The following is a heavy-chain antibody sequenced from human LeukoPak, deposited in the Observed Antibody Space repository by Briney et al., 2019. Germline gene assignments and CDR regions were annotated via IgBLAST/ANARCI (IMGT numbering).Heavy chain of an antibody. CDR2: FYSDIGA. CDR3: ARDPGIRYYFDY. CDR1: GFTVSSNY. J-gene: IGHJ4*02. Sequence: GGSLRLSCVASGFTVSSNYMSWVRQAPGKGLEWVSVFYSDIGAYYADSVKGRFTISRDNSKNTLYLQMNSLRAEDTAVYYCARDPGIRYYFDYWGQGTLVTVSS. D-gene: IGHD3-10*01. V-gene: IGHV3-53*05.